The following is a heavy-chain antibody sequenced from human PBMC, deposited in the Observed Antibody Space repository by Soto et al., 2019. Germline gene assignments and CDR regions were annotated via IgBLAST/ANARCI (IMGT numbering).Heavy chain of an antibody. CDR3: AREYYDSSGYYYYFDY. CDR1: GGSISSGDYY. D-gene: IGHD3-22*01. J-gene: IGHJ4*02. CDR2: IYYSGST. V-gene: IGHV4-30-4*01. Sequence: SETLSLTCTVSGGSISSGDYYWSRIRQPPGKGLEWIGYIYYSGSTYYNPSLKSRVTISVDTSKNQFSLKLSSVTAADTAVYYCAREYYDSSGYYYYFDYWGQGTLVTVSS.